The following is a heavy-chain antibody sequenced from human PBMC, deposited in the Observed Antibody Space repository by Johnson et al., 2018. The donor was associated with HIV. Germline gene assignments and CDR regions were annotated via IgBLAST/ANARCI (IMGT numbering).Heavy chain of an antibody. CDR2: INWNGGST. Sequence: EKLVESGGGVVRPGGSLRLACAASGFTFDDYGMNWVRQAPGKGLEWVSGINWNGGSTGYADSVKGRSTLSRDNAKNSLYLQMSSLRAEDTALYYCARDRGRGSEDAFDIWGQGTMVTVSS. J-gene: IGHJ3*02. D-gene: IGHD2-15*01. CDR1: GFTFDDYG. V-gene: IGHV3-20*04. CDR3: ARDRGRGSEDAFDI.